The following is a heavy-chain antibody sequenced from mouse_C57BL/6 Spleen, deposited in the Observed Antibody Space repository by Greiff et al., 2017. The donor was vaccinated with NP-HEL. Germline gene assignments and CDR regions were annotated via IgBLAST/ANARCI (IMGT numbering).Heavy chain of an antibody. Sequence: QVQLQQPGAELVMPGASVKLSCKASGYTFTSYWMHWVKQRPGRGLEWIGEIDPSDSYTNYNQKFKGKSTLTVDKSSSTAYMQLSSLTSEDSAVYYCARRGSSYYAMDYWGQGTSVTVSS. CDR2: IDPSDSYT. J-gene: IGHJ4*01. CDR3: ARRGSSYYAMDY. CDR1: GYTFTSYW. D-gene: IGHD1-1*01. V-gene: IGHV1-69*01.